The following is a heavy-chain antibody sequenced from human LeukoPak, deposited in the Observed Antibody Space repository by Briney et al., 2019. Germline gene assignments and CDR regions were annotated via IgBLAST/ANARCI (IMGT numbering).Heavy chain of an antibody. Sequence: ASVKVSCKGSGYSFADYYMHWVRQAPGQGLEWMGIINPSGGSTSYAQKFQGRVTMTRDTSTSTVYMELSSLRSEDTAVYYCARDRPGIGYFDLWGRGTLVTVSS. CDR3: ARDRPGIGYFDL. CDR2: INPSGGST. CDR1: GYSFADYY. D-gene: IGHD1-14*01. J-gene: IGHJ2*01. V-gene: IGHV1-46*03.